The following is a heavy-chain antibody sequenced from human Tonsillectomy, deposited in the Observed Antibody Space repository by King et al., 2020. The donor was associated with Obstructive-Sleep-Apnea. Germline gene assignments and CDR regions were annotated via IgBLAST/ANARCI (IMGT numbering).Heavy chain of an antibody. V-gene: IGHV3-30*18. D-gene: IGHD3-16*01. CDR3: AKPTGSYAFFYYGMDV. CDR2: ISYDGRSK. CDR1: GFTFSSYG. J-gene: IGHJ6*02. Sequence: VQLVESGGGAVQPERSLRLSCAASGFTFSSYGMHWVRQAPGKGLEWVAVISYDGRSKYYADSVKGRFTISRDNSKNTLFLQIHSLRGEDTAVYYCAKPTGSYAFFYYGMDVWGQGTAVTVSS.